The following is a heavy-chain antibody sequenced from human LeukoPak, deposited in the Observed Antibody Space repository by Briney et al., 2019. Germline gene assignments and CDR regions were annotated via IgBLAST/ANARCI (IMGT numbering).Heavy chain of an antibody. V-gene: IGHV3-15*01. D-gene: IGHD2-8*01. CDR2: IQSNPNGGTT. CDR3: TTVHRFCTTL. J-gene: IGHJ4*02. Sequence: PGGSLRLSCAASGFTFSNVWTSWVRQAPGKGLEWVGRIQSNPNGGTTDYAAPVKGRFTISRDDSKDTLYLQMNSLKTEDTAVYYCTTVHRFCTTLGGQGTLVTVSS. CDR1: GFTFSNVW.